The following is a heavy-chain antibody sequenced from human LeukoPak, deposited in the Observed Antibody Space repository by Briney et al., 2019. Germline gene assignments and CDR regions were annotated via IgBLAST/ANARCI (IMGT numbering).Heavy chain of an antibody. J-gene: IGHJ2*01. CDR1: GGSISSYY. CDR2: IYYSGST. Sequence: SETLSLTCTVSGGSISSYYWSWFRQPPGKGLEWIGYIYYSGSTNYNPSLKSRVTISVDTSENQFTLKLSSVTAADTAVYYCARGRGGSFPYWYFDLWGRGTLVTVSS. V-gene: IGHV4-59*08. CDR3: ARGRGGSFPYWYFDL. D-gene: IGHD2-15*01.